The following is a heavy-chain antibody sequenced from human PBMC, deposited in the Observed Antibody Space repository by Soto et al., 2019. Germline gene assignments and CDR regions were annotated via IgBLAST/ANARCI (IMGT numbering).Heavy chain of an antibody. J-gene: IGHJ5*02. Sequence: ASVKVSCKAPGYTFTSYGISWVRQAPGQGLEWMGWISAYNGNTNYAQKLQGRVTMTTDTSTSTAYMELRSLRSDDTAVYYCAIVDTAMPYYNWFDPRGQGTLVTVSS. CDR1: GYTFTSYG. CDR3: AIVDTAMPYYNWFDP. CDR2: ISAYNGNT. V-gene: IGHV1-18*01. D-gene: IGHD5-18*01.